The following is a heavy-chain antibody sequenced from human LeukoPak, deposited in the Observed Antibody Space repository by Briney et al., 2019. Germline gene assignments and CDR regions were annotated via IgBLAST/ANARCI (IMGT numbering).Heavy chain of an antibody. CDR2: ISYDGSNE. V-gene: IGHV3-30-3*01. D-gene: IGHD2-8*02. Sequence: PGRSLRLSCAASGFTFSRYAMHWVRQAPGTGLEWVAFISYDGSNEFYADSVKGRFTISKDNSKNALYLQMNSLRPEDTALYYCTRDVRASTGGDYLDYWGQGTLVTVSS. CDR1: GFTFSRYA. J-gene: IGHJ4*02. CDR3: TRDVRASTGGDYLDY.